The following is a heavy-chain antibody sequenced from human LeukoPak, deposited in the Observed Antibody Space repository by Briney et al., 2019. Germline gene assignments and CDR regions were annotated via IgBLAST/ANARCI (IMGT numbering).Heavy chain of an antibody. V-gene: IGHV4-34*01. CDR2: INHSGST. CDR1: GGSISGYY. J-gene: IGHJ5*02. D-gene: IGHD2-15*01. CDR3: ARGYWNWFDP. Sequence: SETLSLTCTVSGGSISGYYWSWIRQPPGKGLEWIGEINHSGSTNYNPSLKSRVTISVDTSKNQFSLKLSSVTAADTAVYYCARGYWNWFDPWGQGTLATVSS.